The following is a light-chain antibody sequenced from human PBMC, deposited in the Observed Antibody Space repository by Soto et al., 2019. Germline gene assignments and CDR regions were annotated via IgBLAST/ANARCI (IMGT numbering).Light chain of an antibody. V-gene: IGKV1-33*01. CDR1: HDISDY. CDR2: DAS. J-gene: IGKJ4*01. Sequence: DIQMTQSPSSLSASVGDRVTITCQASHDISDYLNWYQQKPGKAPNLLIYDASNLETGVPSRFAGSGSGTVFTFTISTLQPEDTAPYYCQQYEARPVTFGGGTKVEI. CDR3: QQYEARPVT.